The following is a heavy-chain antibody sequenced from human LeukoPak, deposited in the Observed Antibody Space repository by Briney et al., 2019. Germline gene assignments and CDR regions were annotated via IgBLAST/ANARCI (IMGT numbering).Heavy chain of an antibody. Sequence: SVKFSCKASGGTFSSYAISRVRQAPGQGLEWIGGIIPIFGTANYAQKFQGRVTITADESTSTAYMELSSLRSEDTAVYYCAGGLVVPAAIVDYWGQGTLVTVSS. CDR2: IIPIFGTA. CDR3: AGGLVVPAAIVDY. V-gene: IGHV1-69*13. J-gene: IGHJ4*02. CDR1: GGTFSSYA. D-gene: IGHD2-2*02.